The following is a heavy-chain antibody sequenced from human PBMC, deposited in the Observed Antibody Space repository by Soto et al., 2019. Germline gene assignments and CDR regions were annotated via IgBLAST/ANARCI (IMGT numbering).Heavy chain of an antibody. CDR1: GGSISSYY. Sequence: PSETLSLTCTVSGGSISSYYWSWIRQPPGKGLEWIGYIYYSGSTNYNPSLKSRVTISVDNSKNTLYLEMKSLRGEDTAVYYCAKDDGTHVADYWGQGTLVTVSS. V-gene: IGHV4-59*01. CDR2: IYYSGST. J-gene: IGHJ4*02. D-gene: IGHD1-26*01. CDR3: AKDDGTHVADY.